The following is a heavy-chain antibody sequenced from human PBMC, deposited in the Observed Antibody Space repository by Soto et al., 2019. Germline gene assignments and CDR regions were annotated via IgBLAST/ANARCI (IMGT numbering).Heavy chain of an antibody. CDR2: NIPIFGTA. CDR3: ASCSGRPTVTTFCMDV. Sequence: QVQLVQSGAEVKKPGSSVKVSCKASGGTFSSYAISWVRQAPGRGLEWMGGNIPIFGTANYAQKFQGRVTITADESTSTAYMELSSLRSEDTAVYYCASCSGRPTVTTFCMDVWGQGTTVTVSS. CDR1: GGTFSSYA. J-gene: IGHJ6*02. D-gene: IGHD4-17*01. V-gene: IGHV1-69*01.